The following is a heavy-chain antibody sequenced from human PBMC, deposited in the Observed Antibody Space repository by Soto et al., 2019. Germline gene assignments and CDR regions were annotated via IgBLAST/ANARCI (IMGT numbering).Heavy chain of an antibody. CDR3: ARGGGTAMVNSYFDY. CDR1: GGSISSGDYY. V-gene: IGHV4-30-4*02. D-gene: IGHD5-18*01. CDR2: IYYSGST. J-gene: IGHJ4*02. Sequence: SETLSLTCTVSGGSISSGDYYWSWIRQPPGKGLEWIGYIYYSGSTYYNPSLKSRVTISVDTSKNQFSLKLSSVTAADTAVYYCARGGGTAMVNSYFDYWGQGTLVTVSS.